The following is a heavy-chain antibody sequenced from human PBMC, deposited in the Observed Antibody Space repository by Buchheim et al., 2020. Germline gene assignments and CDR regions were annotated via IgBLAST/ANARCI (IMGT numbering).Heavy chain of an antibody. CDR3: ATDHYDNSGDSSFDY. CDR1: GFTFSNLW. Sequence: EVQLVQSGGGLVQPGGSLRLSCAASGFTFSNLWMHWVRQVPGKGLVWVSTIISDGSSTSHADSVKGRFTISRDNAKNTLYLQMNSLRAEDTGVYYCATDHYDNSGDSSFDYWGQGIL. D-gene: IGHD3-22*01. V-gene: IGHV3-74*01. J-gene: IGHJ4*02. CDR2: IISDGSST.